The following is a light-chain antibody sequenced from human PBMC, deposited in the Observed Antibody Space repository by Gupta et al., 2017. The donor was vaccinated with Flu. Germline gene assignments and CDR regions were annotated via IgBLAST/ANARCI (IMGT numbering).Light chain of an antibody. V-gene: IGLV2-14*01. J-gene: IGLJ3*02. CDR3: TSYTRSNTLL. Sequence: SSDVGSDKYVFWYQRHPGKVPKLIIYEVSGRPAGVSDRFSGSKSGNTASLTISGLQAEDEADYFCTSYTRSNTLLFGGGTKVTVL. CDR2: EVS. CDR1: SSDVGSDKY.